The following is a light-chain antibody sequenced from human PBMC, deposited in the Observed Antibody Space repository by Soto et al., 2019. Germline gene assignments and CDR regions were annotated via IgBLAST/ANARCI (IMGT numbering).Light chain of an antibody. J-gene: IGKJ4*01. V-gene: IGKV3-20*01. CDR2: GAS. Sequence: EIVLTQSPGTLSLSPGERATLSCRASQSVSSSYLAWYQQKPGQAPRLLIYGASSRATGIPDRFSGSGSGTAFTLTISRLESDDFAVYYCQQYDSSPLTFGGGTKVEIK. CDR3: QQYDSSPLT. CDR1: QSVSSSY.